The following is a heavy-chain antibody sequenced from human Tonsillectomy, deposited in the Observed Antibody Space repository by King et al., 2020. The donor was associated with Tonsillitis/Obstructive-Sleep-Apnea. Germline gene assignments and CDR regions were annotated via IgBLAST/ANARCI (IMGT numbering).Heavy chain of an antibody. Sequence: VQLVESGGGVVQPGTSLRLSCAASGFTFRNYGMHWVRQAPGKGLEWVTTISHDGSNKYYADSVKGRFTISRDNSNNTLYLQMNSLRAEDTAVYYCANTYYYYVWVSFSIEYWGQGTLVTVSS. CDR2: ISHDGSNK. CDR1: GFTFRNYG. CDR3: ANTYYYYVWVSFSIEY. J-gene: IGHJ4*02. D-gene: IGHD3-16*01. V-gene: IGHV3-30*18.